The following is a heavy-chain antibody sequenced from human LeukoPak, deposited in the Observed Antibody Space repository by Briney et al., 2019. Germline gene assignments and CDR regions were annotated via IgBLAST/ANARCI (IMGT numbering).Heavy chain of an antibody. CDR2: IYYSGST. D-gene: IGHD3-10*01. J-gene: IGHJ4*02. CDR1: GFSISSGSYY. CDR3: AREEYQNYGSRGPFDY. Sequence: PSETLSLTCTVSGFSISSGSYYWGWIPQPPGKGLESIGRIYYSGSTYYNPSLKSRVTISVATSKNQFSLKLRSVTAADTAVYYCAREEYQNYGSRGPFDYWGQGTLVTVS. V-gene: IGHV4-39*07.